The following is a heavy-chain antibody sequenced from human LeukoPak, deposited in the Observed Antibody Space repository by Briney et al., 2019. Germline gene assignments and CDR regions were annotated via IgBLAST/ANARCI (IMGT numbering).Heavy chain of an antibody. CDR1: GFTFSSYE. CDR3: ARGSGYSSSWYPEYFQH. J-gene: IGHJ1*01. CDR2: ISSSGSTI. V-gene: IGHV3-48*03. D-gene: IGHD6-13*01. Sequence: GGSLRLSCAASGFTFSSYEMNWVRQAPGKGLEWVSYISSSGSTIYYADSVKGRFTISRDNAKNPLYLQMNSLRAEDTAVYYCARGSGYSSSWYPEYFQHWGQGTLVTVSS.